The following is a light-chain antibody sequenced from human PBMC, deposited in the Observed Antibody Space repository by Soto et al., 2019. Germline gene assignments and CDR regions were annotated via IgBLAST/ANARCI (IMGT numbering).Light chain of an antibody. V-gene: IGKV3-11*01. CDR1: QSVRTS. CDR3: QQRNVWPPIT. Sequence: EVVLTQSPATLSVSPGERATLSFMSSQSVRTSLAWYQHKPGQAPRLVIYDASLRANGVPARFGGSGSGTDFTLTINSLEPEDFAVYYCQQRNVWPPITFGQGTRLEIK. CDR2: DAS. J-gene: IGKJ5*01.